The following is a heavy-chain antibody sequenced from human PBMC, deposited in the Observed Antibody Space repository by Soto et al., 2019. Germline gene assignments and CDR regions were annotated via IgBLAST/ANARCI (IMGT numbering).Heavy chain of an antibody. CDR2: INHSGST. V-gene: IGHV4-34*01. Sequence: QVQLQQWGAGLLKPSETLSLTCAVYGGSFSGYYWSWIRQPPGKGLEWIGEINHSGSTNYNPSLKSRVTISVDTSKNQFSLKLRSVTAADTAVYYCARVVGYQRLNPGGYYYYYMDVWGKGTTVTVSS. CDR1: GGSFSGYY. CDR3: ARVVGYQRLNPGGYYYYYMDV. J-gene: IGHJ6*03. D-gene: IGHD1-26*01.